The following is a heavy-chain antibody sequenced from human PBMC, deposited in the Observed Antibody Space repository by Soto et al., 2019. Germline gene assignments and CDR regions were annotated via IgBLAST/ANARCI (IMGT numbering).Heavy chain of an antibody. CDR3: XXXXXXXXXXXXXXX. CDR2: IHGGGNSA. J-gene: IGHJ1*01. CDR1: GFTFSGYA. V-gene: IGHV3-23*01. Sequence: EVQLLESGGDLVQPGRSLRLSCAASGFTFSGYAMSWVRQAPGKGLEWVSVIHGGGNSAYYADSVKGRFTISRDNSKNTLYLQMSSLRXEXXXXXXXXXXXXXXXXXXXXXXXGXXTXVTVSS.